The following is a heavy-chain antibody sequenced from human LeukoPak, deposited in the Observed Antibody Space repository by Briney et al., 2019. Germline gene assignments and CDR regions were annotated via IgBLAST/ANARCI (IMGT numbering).Heavy chain of an antibody. CDR2: ISSIGST. J-gene: IGHJ4*02. CDR1: GDSISSGRYY. D-gene: IGHD6-13*01. V-gene: IGHV4-61*02. Sequence: SQTLSLACTVSGDSISSGRYYWNWIRQPAGKGLEWIGRISSIGSTTYNPSLKSRVTISIDTSKKQFSLDLSAVSAPDTALYYCARSPSPRGYYFDLWGLGNVVSVSS. CDR3: ARSPSPRGYYFDL.